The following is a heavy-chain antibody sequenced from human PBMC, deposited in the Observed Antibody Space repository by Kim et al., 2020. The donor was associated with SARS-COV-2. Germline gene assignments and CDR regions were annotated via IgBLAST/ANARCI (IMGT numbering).Heavy chain of an antibody. J-gene: IGHJ2*01. D-gene: IGHD2-15*01. CDR3: ASPLTRLPLPDSSEGQFDL. CDR1: GGSIRNTYY. Sequence: SETLSLTCTVTGGSIRNTYYWGWIRQPPGKGLEWIGNIYYSGSSYYNPSLESRVTMSLDTPNSRLSLRLSSVTAADTAVYYCASPLTRLPLPDSSEGQFDLWGRGTLVIVSS. V-gene: IGHV4-39*01. CDR2: IYYSGSS.